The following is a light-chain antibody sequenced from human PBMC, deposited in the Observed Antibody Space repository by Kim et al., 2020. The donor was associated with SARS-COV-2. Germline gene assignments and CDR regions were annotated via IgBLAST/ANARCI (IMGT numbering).Light chain of an antibody. CDR2: DVS. Sequence: QSALTQPASVSGSPGQSITISCTGTSSDVGGYNYVSWYQQHPGKAPKLMIYDVSKRPSGVSNRFSGSKSGNTASLTISGLQAEDEADYDCSSYTISSTWVFGGGTKLTVL. CDR3: SSYTISSTWV. CDR1: SSDVGGYNY. J-gene: IGLJ3*02. V-gene: IGLV2-14*01.